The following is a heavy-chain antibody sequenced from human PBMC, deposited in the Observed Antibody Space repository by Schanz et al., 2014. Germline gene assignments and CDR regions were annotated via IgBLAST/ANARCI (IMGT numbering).Heavy chain of an antibody. J-gene: IGHJ5*02. V-gene: IGHV1-69*08. CDR2: FIPILDVG. CDR1: RSTFSSYT. Sequence: QVQLVQSGAEVKKPGSSVKVSCKASRSTFSSYTISWVRQARGQGLEWVGRFIPILDVGNYAQQFQGRVTFTAVKSTSTAYIELSSLRSEDTAVYYCAREVGLYDRGWFDPWGQGTLVAVSS. D-gene: IGHD3-22*01. CDR3: AREVGLYDRGWFDP.